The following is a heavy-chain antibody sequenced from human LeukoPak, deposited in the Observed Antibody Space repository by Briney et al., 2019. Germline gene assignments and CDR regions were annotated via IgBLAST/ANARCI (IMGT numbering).Heavy chain of an antibody. CDR1: GGSFSGYY. Sequence: SETLSLTCAVYGGSFSGYYWSWIRQPPGKGLEWIGEINHSGSTNYNPSLKSRVTISVDTSKNQFSLKLSFVTAADTAVYYCARRRRSSTSRPFDYWGQGTLVTVSS. V-gene: IGHV4-34*01. D-gene: IGHD2-2*01. CDR2: INHSGST. CDR3: ARRRRSSTSRPFDY. J-gene: IGHJ4*02.